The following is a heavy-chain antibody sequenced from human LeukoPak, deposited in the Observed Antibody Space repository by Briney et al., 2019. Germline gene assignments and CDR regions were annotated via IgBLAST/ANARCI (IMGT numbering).Heavy chain of an antibody. Sequence: PGASLRLSCAASGFTFSGYAMSWVRQSPGKGLEWVSTISGSGGSTYYADSAKGRFTISRDNSKNTLFLQMNSLRAEDTAVYYCAKNVEVAGTWYYYDGMDVWGQGTTVTVSS. CDR3: AKNVEVAGTWYYYDGMDV. V-gene: IGHV3-23*01. D-gene: IGHD6-19*01. CDR1: GFTFSGYA. CDR2: ISGSGGST. J-gene: IGHJ6*02.